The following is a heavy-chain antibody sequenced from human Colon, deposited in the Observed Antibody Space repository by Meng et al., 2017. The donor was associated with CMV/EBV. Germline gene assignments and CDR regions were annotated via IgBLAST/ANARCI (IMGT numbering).Heavy chain of an antibody. V-gene: IGHV1-69*10. CDR3: AKPRYHYDTSGEFDY. Sequence: SVKVSCKASGGTFSDSSINWVRQAPGQGLEWVGGIIPSLRMSSHAQKFQDRVTLSTDDSTKIAFMELSNLRSEDTAVYYCAKPRYHYDTSGEFDYWGQGTLVTVSS. CDR2: IIPSLRMS. CDR1: GGTFSDSS. J-gene: IGHJ4*02. D-gene: IGHD3-22*01.